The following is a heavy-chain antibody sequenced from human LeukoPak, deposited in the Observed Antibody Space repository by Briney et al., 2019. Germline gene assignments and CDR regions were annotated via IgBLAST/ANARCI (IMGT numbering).Heavy chain of an antibody. CDR2: ISSSSYI. J-gene: IGHJ3*02. Sequence: GSLRLSCAASGFTFSSYSMNWVRQAPGKGLEWVSSISSSSYIYYADSVKGRFTISRDNAKNSLYLQMNSLRAEDTAVYYCGRDPIVSGAFDIWGQGTMVTVSS. D-gene: IGHD3-22*01. CDR1: GFTFSSYS. CDR3: GRDPIVSGAFDI. V-gene: IGHV3-21*01.